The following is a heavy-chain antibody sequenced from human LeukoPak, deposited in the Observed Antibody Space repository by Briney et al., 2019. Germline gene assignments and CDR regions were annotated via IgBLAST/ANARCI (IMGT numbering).Heavy chain of an antibody. V-gene: IGHV4-59*11. CDR3: ARAPNGYYPLDY. Sequence: SETLSLTCTVSGGSISTHFWTWIRQPPGMGLEWIGYIYYTGSTNYNPSLKSRVTISLDTSKNQFSLHLSFVTAADTAVCYCARAPNGYYPLDYWGQGTLVTVSS. CDR2: IYYTGST. J-gene: IGHJ4*02. CDR1: GGSISTHF. D-gene: IGHD3-22*01.